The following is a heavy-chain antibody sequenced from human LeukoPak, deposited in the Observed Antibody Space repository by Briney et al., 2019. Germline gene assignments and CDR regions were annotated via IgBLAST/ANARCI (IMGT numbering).Heavy chain of an antibody. Sequence: GGSLRLSCAASGFTFRSFGMIWVRQAPGKGLDWVSGIYTNSRDTRYADSVKGRFTISRDDSKNTLYLQMHSLRVEDTAVYYCAHLVWEYVGGLDVWGQGTTVTVSS. J-gene: IGHJ6*02. CDR2: IYTNSRDT. CDR3: AHLVWEYVGGLDV. D-gene: IGHD3/OR15-3a*01. V-gene: IGHV3-23*05. CDR1: GFTFRSFG.